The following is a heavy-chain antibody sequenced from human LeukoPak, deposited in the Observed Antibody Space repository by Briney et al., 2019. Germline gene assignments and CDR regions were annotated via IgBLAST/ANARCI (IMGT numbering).Heavy chain of an antibody. CDR1: GVSIYTYY. Sequence: SETLSLTCTVSGVSIYTYYWNWIRQPPGKGLEYIGHIFYTGNTNYNPSLKSRVTISLDTSKNQFSLKVSSVTAADTAVYYCATGRSPRHYDYWGQGILVAVSS. CDR3: ATGRSPRHYDY. V-gene: IGHV4-59*01. D-gene: IGHD1-26*01. CDR2: IFYTGNT. J-gene: IGHJ4*02.